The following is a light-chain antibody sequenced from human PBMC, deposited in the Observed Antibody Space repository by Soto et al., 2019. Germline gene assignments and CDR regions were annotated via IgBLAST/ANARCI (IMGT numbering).Light chain of an antibody. Sequence: EVVLTQTPGTLSLSPGGRASLSCRASQSVGTFLAWYQQRSGQAPRLLIYGASTRASGIPDWFSGSGSGIDFTLTISRLEPEDFGVYYCQQYGSSLTFGQGTKVDIK. CDR1: QSVGTF. CDR3: QQYGSSLT. J-gene: IGKJ1*01. V-gene: IGKV3-20*01. CDR2: GAS.